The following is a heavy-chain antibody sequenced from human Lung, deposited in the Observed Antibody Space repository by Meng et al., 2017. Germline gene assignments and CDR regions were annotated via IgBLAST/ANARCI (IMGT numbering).Heavy chain of an antibody. Sequence: VLWVVSGGGLVPPGVSLRLSCAASGFTFTDHWMHWVRQGPGKGLVWVSRINRDGTKPTYADSVKGRFTISRDNAKNTLYLQMNNLRAEDTAFYYCTNDRLNHWGQGALVTVSS. V-gene: IGHV3-74*01. CDR2: INRDGTKP. D-gene: IGHD1-1*01. CDR1: GFTFTDHW. J-gene: IGHJ1*01. CDR3: TNDRLNH.